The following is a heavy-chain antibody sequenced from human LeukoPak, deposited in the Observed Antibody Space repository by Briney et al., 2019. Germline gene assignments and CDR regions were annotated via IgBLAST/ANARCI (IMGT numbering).Heavy chain of an antibody. J-gene: IGHJ5*02. V-gene: IGHV1-3*01. CDR1: PYTFTTTK. CDR3: ARGPPRLNWFDP. D-gene: IGHD6-25*01. Sequence: ASVKVSSKLPPYTFTTTKGLWVPQAPGKRLGWMGWINGGNGNTKYSQKLQGRVTITRDTSASTAYMELRSLRSEDTAVFYCARGPPRLNWFDPWGQGTLVTVSS. CDR2: INGGNGNT.